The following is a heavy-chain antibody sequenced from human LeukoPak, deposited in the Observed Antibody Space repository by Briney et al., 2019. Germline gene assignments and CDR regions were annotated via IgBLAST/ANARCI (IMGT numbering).Heavy chain of an antibody. Sequence: SETLSLTCTVSGXSISSYYWSWIRQPPGKGLEWIGYIYYSGSTNYNPSLKSRVTISVDTSKNQFSLKLSSVTAADTAVYYCARSLVYVAYDAFDIWGQGTMVTVSS. CDR1: GXSISSYY. J-gene: IGHJ3*02. D-gene: IGHD5/OR15-5a*01. V-gene: IGHV4-59*01. CDR3: ARSLVYVAYDAFDI. CDR2: IYYSGST.